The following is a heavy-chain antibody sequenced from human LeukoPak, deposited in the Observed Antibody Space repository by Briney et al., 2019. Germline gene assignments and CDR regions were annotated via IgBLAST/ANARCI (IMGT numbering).Heavy chain of an antibody. CDR2: IYSGGST. D-gene: IGHD3-22*01. J-gene: IGHJ4*02. CDR3: ARDYYDSSGPY. V-gene: IGHV3-66*01. CDR1: GFTFSSYA. Sequence: GGSLRLSCAASGFTFSSYAMSWVRQAPGKGLEWVSVIYSGGSTYYADSVKGRFTISRDNSKNTLYLQMYSLRAEDTAVYYCARDYYDSSGPYWGQGTLVTVSS.